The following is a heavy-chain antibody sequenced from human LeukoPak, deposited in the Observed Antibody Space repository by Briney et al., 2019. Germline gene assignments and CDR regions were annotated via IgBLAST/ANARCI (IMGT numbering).Heavy chain of an antibody. V-gene: IGHV4-59*01. CDR1: GGSFSGYY. Sequence: PSETLSLTCAVYGGSFSGYYWSWIRQPPGKGLEWIGYIYYSGSTNHNPSLNSRVTISVDTSKNQFSLKLSSVTAADTAVYYCAREGRAGTTGWYYYYGMDVWGQGTTVTVSS. CDR2: IYYSGST. D-gene: IGHD1-1*01. J-gene: IGHJ6*02. CDR3: AREGRAGTTGWYYYYGMDV.